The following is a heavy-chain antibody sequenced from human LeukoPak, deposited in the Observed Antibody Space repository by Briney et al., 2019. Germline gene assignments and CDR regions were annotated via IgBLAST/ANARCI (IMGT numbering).Heavy chain of an antibody. CDR1: GGSISTYY. D-gene: IGHD3-22*01. Sequence: SETLSLTCTVSGGSISTYYWNWIRQPPGKGLEWIAYVYYSGSTNYNPSLKSRVTISVDTSKNQFSLKLSSVTAADTAVYYCARQLMIDYYYYYYYMDVWGRGTTVTISS. CDR3: ARQLMIDYYYYYYYMDV. V-gene: IGHV4-59*08. J-gene: IGHJ6*03. CDR2: VYYSGST.